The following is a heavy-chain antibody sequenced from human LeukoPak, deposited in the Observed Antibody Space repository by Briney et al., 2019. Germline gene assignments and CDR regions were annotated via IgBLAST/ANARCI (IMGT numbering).Heavy chain of an antibody. CDR1: GFTFSSYA. J-gene: IGHJ4*02. CDR2: ISGSGGST. D-gene: IGHD3-22*01. Sequence: QPGGSLRLSCAASGFTFSSYAMSWVRQAPGKGLEWVSAISGSGGSTYYADSVKGRFTISRDNSKNTLYLQMNSLRAEDTAVYYCAKHDSDYYDSSGYYWSENYFDYWGQGTLVTVSP. V-gene: IGHV3-23*01. CDR3: AKHDSDYYDSSGYYWSENYFDY.